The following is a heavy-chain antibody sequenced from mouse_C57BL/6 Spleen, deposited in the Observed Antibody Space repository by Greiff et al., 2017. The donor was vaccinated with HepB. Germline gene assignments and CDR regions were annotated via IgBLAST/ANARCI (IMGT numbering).Heavy chain of an antibody. CDR3: TRCYYDFLYYYAMDY. Sequence: EVKLMESGTVLARPGASVKMSCKTSGYTFTSYWMHWVKQRPGQGLEWIGAIYPGNSDTSYNQKFKGKAKLTAVTSASTAYMELSSLTNEDSAVYYCTRCYYDFLYYYAMDYWGQGPSVTVSS. J-gene: IGHJ4*01. D-gene: IGHD2-4*01. V-gene: IGHV1-5*01. CDR2: IYPGNSDT. CDR1: GYTFTSYW.